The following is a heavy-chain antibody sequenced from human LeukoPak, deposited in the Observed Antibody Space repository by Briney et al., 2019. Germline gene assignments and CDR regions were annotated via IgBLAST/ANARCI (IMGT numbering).Heavy chain of an antibody. CDR3: AKDFRRFLEWSPGWFDP. D-gene: IGHD3-3*01. CDR1: GFTFSSYG. V-gene: IGHV3-30*02. Sequence: GGSLRLSCAASGFTFSSYGMHWVRQAPGKGLEWVAFIRYDGSNKYYADSVKGRFTISRDNSKNTLYLQMNSLRAEDTAVYYCAKDFRRFLEWSPGWFDPWGQGTLVTVSS. CDR2: IRYDGSNK. J-gene: IGHJ5*02.